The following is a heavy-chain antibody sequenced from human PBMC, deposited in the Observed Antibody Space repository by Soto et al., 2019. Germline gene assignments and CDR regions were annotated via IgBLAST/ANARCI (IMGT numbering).Heavy chain of an antibody. J-gene: IGHJ4*02. V-gene: IGHV4-59*12. CDR1: GGSISSYY. CDR2: IYYSGST. Sequence: ETLSLTCTVSGGSISSYYWSWIRQPPGKGLEWIGYIYYSGSTYYNPSLKSRVTISVDRSKNQFSLKLSSVTAADTAVYYCARGQVVAAQHWGQGTLVTVSS. CDR3: ARGQVVAAQH. D-gene: IGHD2-15*01.